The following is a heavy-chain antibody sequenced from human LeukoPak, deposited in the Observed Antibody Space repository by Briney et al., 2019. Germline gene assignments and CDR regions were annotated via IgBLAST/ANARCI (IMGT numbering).Heavy chain of an antibody. CDR1: GFTFSSYA. Sequence: AGGSLRLSCAASGFTFSSYAMSWVRQAPGKGLEWIGEINHSGSTNYNPSLKSRVTISVDTSKNQFSLKLSSVTAADTAVYYCAREDEGPLDYYYYMDVWGKGTTVTVSS. J-gene: IGHJ6*03. CDR2: INHSGST. V-gene: IGHV4-34*01. CDR3: AREDEGPLDYYYYMDV.